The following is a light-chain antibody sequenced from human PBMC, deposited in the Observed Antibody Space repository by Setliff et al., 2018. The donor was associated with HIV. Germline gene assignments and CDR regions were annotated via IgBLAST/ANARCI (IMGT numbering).Light chain of an antibody. J-gene: IGLJ1*01. CDR2: EVK. CDR1: NGDIGTYDL. V-gene: IGLV2-23*02. CDR3: SSYTGSDTFDV. Sequence: QSALAQPASVSGSPGQAITISCTGNNGDIGTYDLVSWYQQHPGRAPKLTIFEVKRRPSGVSNRFSGSKSGNTASLTISGLQAEDEATYFCSSYTGSDTFDVFGTGTKVT.